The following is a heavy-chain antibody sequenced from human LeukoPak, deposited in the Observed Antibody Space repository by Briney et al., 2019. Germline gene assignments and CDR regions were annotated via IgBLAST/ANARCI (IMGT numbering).Heavy chain of an antibody. V-gene: IGHV4-4*07. Sequence: SETLSLTCTVSGGSISSYYWSWIRQPAGKGLEWIGRIYTSGSTNYNPSLKSRVTMSVDTSKNQFSLKLSSVTAADTAVYYCARQIGNYYDSSGYYEYFDYWGQGTLVTVSS. CDR3: ARQIGNYYDSSGYYEYFDY. CDR1: GGSISSYY. CDR2: IYTSGST. J-gene: IGHJ4*02. D-gene: IGHD3-22*01.